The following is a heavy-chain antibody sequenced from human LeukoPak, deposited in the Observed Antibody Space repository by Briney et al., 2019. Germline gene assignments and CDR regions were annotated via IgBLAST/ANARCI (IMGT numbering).Heavy chain of an antibody. D-gene: IGHD1-26*01. CDR2: IYHSGST. CDR3: ARLVMGDTKADP. V-gene: IGHV4-38-2*01. CDR1: GYSISSGYY. Sequence: PSETLSLTCAVSGYSISSGYYWGWIRQRPGKGLEWIGSIYHSGSTYYNPSLKSRVTISVDTSKNQFSLKLSSVTAADTAVYYCARLVMGDTKADPWGQGTLVTVSS. J-gene: IGHJ5*02.